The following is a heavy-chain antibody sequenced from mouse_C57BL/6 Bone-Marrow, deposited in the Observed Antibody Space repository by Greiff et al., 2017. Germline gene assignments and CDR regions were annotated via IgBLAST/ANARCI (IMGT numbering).Heavy chain of an antibody. Sequence: QVQLQQPGAELVKPGASVKLSCKASGYTFTSYWMHWVKQRPGQGLEWIGMIHPNSGSTNYNEKFKSKATLTVDKSSRTAYMQLSCLTSEDSAVYYCAGLFAYWGQGTLVTVSA. D-gene: IGHD6-1*01. CDR2: IHPNSGST. CDR3: AGLFAY. V-gene: IGHV1-64*01. J-gene: IGHJ3*01. CDR1: GYTFTSYW.